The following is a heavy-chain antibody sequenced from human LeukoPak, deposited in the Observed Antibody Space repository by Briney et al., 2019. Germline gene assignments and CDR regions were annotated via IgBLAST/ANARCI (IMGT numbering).Heavy chain of an antibody. Sequence: GGSLRLSCAASGFTFSSYSMNWVRQAPGKGLEWVSYISSSSSTIYYADSVKGRFTISRDNAKNSLYLQMNSLRAEDTAVYYCARCLGSGSYLFDAFDIWGPGTMVTVSS. D-gene: IGHD1-26*01. CDR1: GFTFSSYS. CDR3: ARCLGSGSYLFDAFDI. CDR2: ISSSSSTI. J-gene: IGHJ3*02. V-gene: IGHV3-48*01.